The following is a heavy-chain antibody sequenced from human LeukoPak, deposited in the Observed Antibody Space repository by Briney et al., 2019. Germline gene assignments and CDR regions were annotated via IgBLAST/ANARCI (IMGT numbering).Heavy chain of an antibody. CDR2: IYTSGST. CDR1: GGSISSGSYY. CDR3: ARGRYYDYVWGSYRYPGYYYYMDV. J-gene: IGHJ6*03. V-gene: IGHV4-61*02. D-gene: IGHD3-16*02. Sequence: PSETLSLTCTVSGGSISSGSYYWSWIRQPAGKGLEWIGRIYTSGSTNHNPSLKSRVTISVDTSKNQFSPKLSSVTAADTAVYYCARGRYYDYVWGSYRYPGYYYYMDVWGKGTTVTVSS.